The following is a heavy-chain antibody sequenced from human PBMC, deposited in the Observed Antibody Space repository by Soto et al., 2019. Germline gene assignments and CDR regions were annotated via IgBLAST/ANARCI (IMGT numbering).Heavy chain of an antibody. J-gene: IGHJ4*02. V-gene: IGHV4-30-2*01. CDR2: IYNGGRT. Sequence: QVQLRESGSGLVKPSQTLSLTCSVSGSSVTRDGNCWTWIRQPPGKGLEFVASIYNGGRTFYNPTLRSRVTISLDRSMNQSSLKLTAVTAEDTAVYYGAIEVDGYSKFADWGQGPLVTVSS. D-gene: IGHD4-4*01. CDR3: AIEVDGYSKFAD. CDR1: GSSVTRDGNC.